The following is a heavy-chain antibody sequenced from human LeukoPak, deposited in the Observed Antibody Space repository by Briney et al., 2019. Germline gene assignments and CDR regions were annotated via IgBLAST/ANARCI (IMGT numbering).Heavy chain of an antibody. V-gene: IGHV4-39*01. CDR3: ARASSGYYWDFDY. CDR1: GDSISSYNSF. J-gene: IGHJ4*02. D-gene: IGHD3-22*01. CDR2: ISYSGXT. Sequence: PSETLSLTCTVSGDSISSYNSFWGWIRQPXXXXXXXXGTISYSGXTYYNPXLKSRXTISADTSKNQFSLKVTSVTAADTAVYYCARASSGYYWDFDYWGQGTLVTVSS.